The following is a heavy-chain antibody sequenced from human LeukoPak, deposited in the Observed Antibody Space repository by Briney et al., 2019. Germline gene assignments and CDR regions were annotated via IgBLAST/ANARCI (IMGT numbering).Heavy chain of an antibody. CDR3: PRGGDIVVVPAELDY. D-gene: IGHD2-2*01. V-gene: IGHV1-46*01. CDR1: GYTFTSYY. CDR2: INPSGGST. J-gene: IGHJ4*02. Sequence: GASVKVSCKASGYTFTSYYMHWVRQAPGQGLEWMRIINPSGGSTSYAQKFQGRVTMTRDTSTSTVYMELSSLRSEDTAVYYCPRGGDIVVVPAELDYWGQGTLVTVSS.